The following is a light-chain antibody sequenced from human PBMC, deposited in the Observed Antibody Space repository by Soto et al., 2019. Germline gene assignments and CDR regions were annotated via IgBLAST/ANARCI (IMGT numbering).Light chain of an antibody. CDR1: QSVRSYY. V-gene: IGKV3-20*01. Sequence: DIVLTQSPVTLSLSPRGEETLSGRASQSVRSYYLYWYQKKPGQAPRLLIYAASSRATSIPDRFSGGGSGTDFTLTISRLEPEDFAVYYCQQCGSSPWTFGQGTKVDIK. CDR3: QQCGSSPWT. J-gene: IGKJ1*01. CDR2: AAS.